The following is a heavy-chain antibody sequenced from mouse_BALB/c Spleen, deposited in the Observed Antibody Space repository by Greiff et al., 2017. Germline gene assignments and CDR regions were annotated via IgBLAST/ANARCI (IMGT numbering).Heavy chain of an antibody. Sequence: VHVKQSGAELVRSGASVKLSCTASGFNIKDYYMHWVKQRPEQGLEWIGWIDPENGDTEYAPKFQGKATMTADTSSNTAYLQLSSLTSEDTAVYYCNGGYDGAMDYWGQGTSVTVSS. J-gene: IGHJ4*01. D-gene: IGHD2-14*01. CDR1: GFNIKDYY. CDR2: IDPENGDT. V-gene: IGHV14-4*02. CDR3: NGGYDGAMDY.